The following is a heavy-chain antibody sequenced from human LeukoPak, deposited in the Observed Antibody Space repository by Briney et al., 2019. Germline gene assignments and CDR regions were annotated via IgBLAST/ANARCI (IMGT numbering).Heavy chain of an antibody. Sequence: GGSLRLSCAASGFTFSSCGMHWVRQAPGKGLEWVAFIRYDGSNQYYADSVKGRFTISRDNSKNTLYLQMNSLRAEDTAVYYCAKDRRFLEWYDAFGIWGQGTMVTVSS. CDR1: GFTFSSCG. J-gene: IGHJ3*02. CDR2: IRYDGSNQ. CDR3: AKDRRFLEWYDAFGI. V-gene: IGHV3-30*02. D-gene: IGHD3-3*01.